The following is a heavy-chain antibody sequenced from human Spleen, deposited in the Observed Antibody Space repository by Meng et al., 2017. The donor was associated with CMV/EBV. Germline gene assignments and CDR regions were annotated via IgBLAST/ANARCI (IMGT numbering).Heavy chain of an antibody. CDR2: IQQDGSEN. V-gene: IGHV3-7*01. D-gene: IGHD6-6*01. CDR1: GFTFSSYW. CDR3: ARVGAARPPYYNYGMDV. J-gene: IGHJ6*02. Sequence: GGSLRLSCAASGFTFSSYWMSWVRQAPGKGLEWVANIQQDGSENYYVDSVKGRFTISRDNAKNSLYLQMNSLRAEDTAVYYCARVGAARPPYYNYGMDVWGQGTTVTVSS.